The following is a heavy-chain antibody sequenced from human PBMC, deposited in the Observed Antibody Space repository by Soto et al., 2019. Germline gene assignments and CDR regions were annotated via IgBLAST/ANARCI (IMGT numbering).Heavy chain of an antibody. V-gene: IGHV4-31*11. D-gene: IGHD3-22*01. Sequence: SETLSLTCAVAGGSISSGGYSWGWIRQPPGQGLEWIGYIYYSGSTYYTPSLESRVTISVDTSKNQFSLKLSSVTAADTAVYYCASTYYNDSSGPFDYWGQGTLVTVSS. J-gene: IGHJ4*02. CDR3: ASTYYNDSSGPFDY. CDR2: IYYSGST. CDR1: GGSISSGGYS.